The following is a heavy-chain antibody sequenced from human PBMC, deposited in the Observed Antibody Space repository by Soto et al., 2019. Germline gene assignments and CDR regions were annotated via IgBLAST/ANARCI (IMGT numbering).Heavy chain of an antibody. D-gene: IGHD6-13*01. J-gene: IGHJ4*02. CDR3: ARGPTHSSSWYGYFDY. Sequence: GGSLRLSCAASGFTFSSYSMNWVRQAPGKGLEWVSSISSSSYIYYADSVKGRFTISRDNAKNSLYLQMNSLRAEDTAVYYCARGPTHSSSWYGYFDYWGQGTLVTVSS. CDR2: ISSSSYI. CDR1: GFTFSSYS. V-gene: IGHV3-21*01.